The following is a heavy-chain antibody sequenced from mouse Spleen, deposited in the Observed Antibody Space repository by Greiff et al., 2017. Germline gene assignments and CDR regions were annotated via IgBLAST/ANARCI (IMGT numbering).Heavy chain of an antibody. CDR3: TTYGNYVRYWYFDV. V-gene: IGHV6-6*01. J-gene: IGHJ1*01. D-gene: IGHD2-10*02. Sequence: EVKLVESGGGLVQPGGSMKLSCAASGFTFSDAWMDWVRQSPEKGLEWVAEIRNKANNHATYYAESVKGRFTISRDDSKSSVYLQMNSLRAEDTGIYYCTTYGNYVRYWYFDVWGAGTTVTVSS. CDR1: GFTFSDAW. CDR2: IRNKANNHAT.